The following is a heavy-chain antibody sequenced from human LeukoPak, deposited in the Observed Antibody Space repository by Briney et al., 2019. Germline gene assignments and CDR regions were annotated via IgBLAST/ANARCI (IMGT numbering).Heavy chain of an antibody. J-gene: IGHJ4*02. CDR2: IYYSGST. CDR1: GGSISSSSYY. V-gene: IGHV4-39*07. Sequence: SETLSPTCTVSGGSISSSSYYWGWIRQPPGKGLEWIGSIYYSGSTYYNPSLKSRVTISVDTSKNQFSLKLSSVTAADTAVYYCAREGSMGSGYPFDYWGQGTLVTVSS. CDR3: AREGSMGSGYPFDY. D-gene: IGHD3-22*01.